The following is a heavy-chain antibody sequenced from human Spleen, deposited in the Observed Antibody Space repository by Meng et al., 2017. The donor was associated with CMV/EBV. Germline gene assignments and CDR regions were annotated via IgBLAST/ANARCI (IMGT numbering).Heavy chain of an antibody. D-gene: IGHD6-6*01. CDR3: ARGDEYSSSCGDY. J-gene: IGHJ4*02. V-gene: IGHV3-30*02. CDR2: IQYDGTNK. Sequence: GGSLRLSCAASGFTFSGYGMHWVRQAPGKGLEWVAFIQYDGTNKYYADSVRGRFATSRDNSKNTLYLQMNSLRAEDTAVYYCARGDEYSSSCGDYWGQGTLVTVSS. CDR1: GFTFSGYG.